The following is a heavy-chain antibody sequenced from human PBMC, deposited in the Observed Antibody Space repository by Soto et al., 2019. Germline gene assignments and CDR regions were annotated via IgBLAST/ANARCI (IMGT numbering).Heavy chain of an antibody. V-gene: IGHV1-18*01. D-gene: IGHD3-10*01. CDR3: ARDYYYGSGTRYGMDV. CDR1: GYTFTSYG. Sequence: ASVKVSCKASGYTFTSYGISWVRQAPGQGLEWMGWISAYNGNTNHAQKLQGRVTMTTDTSTSTAYMELRSLRSDDTAVYYCARDYYYGSGTRYGMDVWGQGTTVTVSS. CDR2: ISAYNGNT. J-gene: IGHJ6*02.